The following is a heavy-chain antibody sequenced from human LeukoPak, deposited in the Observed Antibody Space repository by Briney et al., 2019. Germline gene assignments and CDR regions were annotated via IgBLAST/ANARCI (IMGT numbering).Heavy chain of an antibody. CDR1: GFTFSSSA. Sequence: GGSLRLSCAASGFTFSSSAMSWVRQAPGKGLEWVSAIRGSGGSTYYADSVKGRFTVSRDDSKHTVYLQMNSLRAEDTAVYYCARDFDSTGYYPFDLPDYWGQGTLVTVSS. J-gene: IGHJ4*02. CDR2: IRGSGGST. V-gene: IGHV3-23*01. D-gene: IGHD3-22*01. CDR3: ARDFDSTGYYPFDLPDY.